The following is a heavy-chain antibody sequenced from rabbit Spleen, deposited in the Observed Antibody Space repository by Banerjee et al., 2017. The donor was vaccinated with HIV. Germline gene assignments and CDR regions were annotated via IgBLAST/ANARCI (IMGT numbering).Heavy chain of an antibody. Sequence: QSLEESGGDLVKPGASLTLTCTASGFSFSSSYYMCWVRQAPGKGLEWIACIYAGSSGSTYYASWAKGRFTISKTSSTTVTLQMTSLTAADTATYFCTIATMTMVITDLWGQGTLVTVS. CDR1: GFSFSSSYY. J-gene: IGHJ6*01. V-gene: IGHV1S40*01. D-gene: IGHD2-1*01. CDR3: TIATMTMVITDL. CDR2: IYAGSSGST.